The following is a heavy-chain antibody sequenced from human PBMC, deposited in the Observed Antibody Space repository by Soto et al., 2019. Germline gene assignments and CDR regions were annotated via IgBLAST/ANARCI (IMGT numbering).Heavy chain of an antibody. V-gene: IGHV4-61*01. CDR1: GGSVSSGSYY. Sequence: QVQLQESGPGLVKPSETLSLTCSVSGGSVSSGSYYWSWIRQPPGKGLEWIGYIYYSGNTNYNPSLKGRLTISLDTSKNQFSLKLSSVTAADTAVYYCARENGSGSYGAPYNFDHWGQGTLVTVSS. CDR3: ARENGSGSYGAPYNFDH. D-gene: IGHD1-26*01. CDR2: IYYSGNT. J-gene: IGHJ4*02.